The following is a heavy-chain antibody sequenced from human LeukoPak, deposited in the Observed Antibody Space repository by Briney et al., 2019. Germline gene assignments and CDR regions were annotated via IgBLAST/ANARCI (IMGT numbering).Heavy chain of an antibody. CDR3: ARVGYSSSWYGGNNWFDP. CDR2: INAGNGNT. D-gene: IGHD6-13*01. J-gene: IGHJ5*02. Sequence: ASVEVSCKASGYTFTSYDINWVRQATGQGLEWMGWINAGNGNTKYSQKFQGRVTITRDTSASTAYMELSSLRSEDTAVYYCARVGYSSSWYGGNNWFDPWGQGTLVTVSS. V-gene: IGHV1-3*01. CDR1: GYTFTSYD.